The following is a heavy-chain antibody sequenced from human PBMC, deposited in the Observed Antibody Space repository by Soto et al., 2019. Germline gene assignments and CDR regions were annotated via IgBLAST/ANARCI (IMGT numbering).Heavy chain of an antibody. J-gene: IGHJ4*02. Sequence: QVQLVQSGAEVKKPGDSVKVSCKASGSTFSTYDISWVRQAPGQGLEWMGWMDPKSGATDYAQKFQGRVTMTSNTSINTAYTELSRLTSEDTAVYYCAGGRGWRDFWGQGTLVTVSS. CDR2: MDPKSGAT. CDR3: AGGRGWRDF. CDR1: GSTFSTYD. D-gene: IGHD6-19*01. V-gene: IGHV1-8*01.